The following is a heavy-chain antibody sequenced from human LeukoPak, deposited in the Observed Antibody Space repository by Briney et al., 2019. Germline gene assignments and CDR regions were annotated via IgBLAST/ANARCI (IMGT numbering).Heavy chain of an antibody. CDR2: IYSDNT. CDR3: ARGGYNHAFDI. Sequence: GGSLRLSCTVSGFTVSSNSMSWVRQAPGKGLEWVSFIYSDNTHYSDSVKGRFTISRDNSKNTLYLQMNSLRAEDTAVYYCARGGYNHAFDIWGQGTVVTVSS. V-gene: IGHV3-53*01. CDR1: GFTVSSNS. J-gene: IGHJ3*02. D-gene: IGHD5-24*01.